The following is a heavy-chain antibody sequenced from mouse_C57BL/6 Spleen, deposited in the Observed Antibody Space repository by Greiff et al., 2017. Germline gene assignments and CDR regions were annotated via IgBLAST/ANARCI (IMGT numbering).Heavy chain of an antibody. V-gene: IGHV5-6*01. CDR2: ISSGGSYT. CDR1: GFTFSSSG. J-gene: IGHJ4*01. Sequence: EVHLVESGGDLVKPGGSLKLSCAASGFTFSSSGMSWVRQTPDKRLEWVATISSGGSYTYYPDSVKGRFTISRDNAKNTLYLQMSSLKSEDTAMYYCARQGSTRVLDYWGQGTSVTVSS. CDR3: ARQGSTRVLDY. D-gene: IGHD2-1*01.